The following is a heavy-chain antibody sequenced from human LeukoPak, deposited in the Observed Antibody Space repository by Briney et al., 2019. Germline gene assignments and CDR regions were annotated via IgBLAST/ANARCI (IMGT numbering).Heavy chain of an antibody. CDR3: ARHRTRGIQLWSENFDF. V-gene: IGHV4-30-4*01. CDR1: GGSISSGDYY. CDR2: IYYSGST. Sequence: SQTLSLTCTVSGGSISSGDYYWSWIRQPPGKGLEWIGYIYYSGSTYHNPSLKSRVTISVDTSKNQFSLRLTSVTAADTAVYYCARHRTRGIQLWSENFDFWGQGTLVTVSS. D-gene: IGHD5-18*01. J-gene: IGHJ4*02.